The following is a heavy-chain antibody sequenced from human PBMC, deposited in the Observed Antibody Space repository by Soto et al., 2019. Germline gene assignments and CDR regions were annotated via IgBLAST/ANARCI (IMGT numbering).Heavy chain of an antibody. Sequence: EVQLVESGGGLVKPGGSLRLSCAASGFTFSSYSMNWVRQAPGKGLEWVSSIRSSSFSINYADSVKGRFSISRDNAQNSLHLQMNNLRAEDTAVYYCARNESSNIYGMDVWGQGTTVTVSS. V-gene: IGHV3-21*02. J-gene: IGHJ6*02. CDR1: GFTFSSYS. D-gene: IGHD6-6*01. CDR2: IRSSSFSI. CDR3: ARNESSNIYGMDV.